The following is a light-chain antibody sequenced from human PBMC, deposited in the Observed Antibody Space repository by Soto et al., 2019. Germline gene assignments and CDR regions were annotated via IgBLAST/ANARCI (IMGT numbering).Light chain of an antibody. CDR2: SNN. Sequence: QSVLTQPPSASGTPGQRVTISCSGSSSNIGSNYVYWYQHLPGTAPKLLIYSNNQRPSGVPDRFSGSKSGTSASLAISGLRSEDEADYYCAAWDDSLSGPVFGGGTKLTVL. V-gene: IGLV1-47*02. CDR3: AAWDDSLSGPV. J-gene: IGLJ3*02. CDR1: SSNIGSNY.